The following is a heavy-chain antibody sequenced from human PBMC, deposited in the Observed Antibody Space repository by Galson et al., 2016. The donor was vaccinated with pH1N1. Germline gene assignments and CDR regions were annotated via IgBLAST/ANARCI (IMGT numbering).Heavy chain of an antibody. CDR1: GFTFSNYW. CDR3: ARAIGSRSAY. CDR2: IKEAGSET. J-gene: IGHJ4*02. D-gene: IGHD3-16*02. V-gene: IGHV3-7*01. Sequence: SLRLSCAASGFTFSNYWMHWVRQVPGKGLEWVANIKEAGSETYYVDSVWGRFTISRDNAKNSLYLQMNSLRDEDTALYYCARAIGSRSAYWGQGTLVTVSS.